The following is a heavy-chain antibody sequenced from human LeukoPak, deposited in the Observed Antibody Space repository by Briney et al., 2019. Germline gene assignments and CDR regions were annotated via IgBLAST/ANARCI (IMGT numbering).Heavy chain of an antibody. CDR3: ARGVVVPAATKPDY. CDR2: ISYDGSNK. D-gene: IGHD2-2*01. J-gene: IGHJ4*02. Sequence: GGSLRLSCAASGFTFSSYAMHWVRQAPGKGLEWAAVISYDGSNKYYADSVKGRFTISRDNSKNTLYLQMNSLRAEDTAVYYCARGVVVPAATKPDYWGQGTLVTVSS. CDR1: GFTFSSYA. V-gene: IGHV3-30-3*01.